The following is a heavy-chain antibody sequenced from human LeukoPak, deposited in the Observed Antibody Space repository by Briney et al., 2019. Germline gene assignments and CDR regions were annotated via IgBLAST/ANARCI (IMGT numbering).Heavy chain of an antibody. J-gene: IGHJ5*02. Sequence: ASVKVSCKASGYTFTDYYIHWVRQAPGQGLEWMGRINPNNGGTNYAQKFPGRVTMTRDTSISTAYMELSRLRSDDTAVFYCARDPWGGDIVVVPAAIHDPWGQGTLVTVSS. CDR3: ARDPWGGDIVVVPAAIHDP. D-gene: IGHD2-2*01. CDR1: GYTFTDYY. V-gene: IGHV1-2*06. CDR2: INPNNGGT.